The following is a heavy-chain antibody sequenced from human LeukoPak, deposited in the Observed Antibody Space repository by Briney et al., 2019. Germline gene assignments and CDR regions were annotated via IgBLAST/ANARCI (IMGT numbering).Heavy chain of an antibody. CDR3: TSLAGGDAFDI. Sequence: PGGSLRLSCAASGFTFSGSAMHWVRQASGKGLEWVGRIRSKANGNTTAYGASVKGRFTISRDDSQRATYVQMNSLKIEDTAVYYCTSLAGGDAFDIWGPGTMVTVSS. V-gene: IGHV3-73*01. J-gene: IGHJ3*02. CDR1: GFTFSGSA. D-gene: IGHD2-15*01. CDR2: IRSKANGNTT.